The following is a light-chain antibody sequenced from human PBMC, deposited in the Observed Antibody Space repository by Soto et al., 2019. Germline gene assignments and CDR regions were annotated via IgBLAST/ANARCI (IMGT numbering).Light chain of an antibody. Sequence: QSALTQPASVSGSPGQSITISCTGTSRYVGGYNYVSWYQQHPGKAPKLIIYEVSNRPSGVSNRFSGSKSGNTASLTISGLQAEDEADYYCSSSTRSSTRLFGGVPNVTVL. CDR2: EVS. J-gene: IGLJ2*01. V-gene: IGLV2-14*01. CDR1: SRYVGGYNY. CDR3: SSSTRSSTRL.